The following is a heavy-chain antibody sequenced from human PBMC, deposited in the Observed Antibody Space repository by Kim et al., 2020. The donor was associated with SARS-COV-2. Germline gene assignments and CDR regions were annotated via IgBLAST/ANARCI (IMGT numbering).Heavy chain of an antibody. D-gene: IGHD3-22*01. CDR2: ISYDGRNT. J-gene: IGHJ6*02. CDR1: GLSFESSA. V-gene: IGHV3-30-3*01. Sequence: GGSLRLSCAASGLSFESSAMNWVRQAPGKGLEWVAVISYDGRNTNYADSVTGRFTVSRDNSKSTLYLQMNSLRVEDTAVYYCARGNYYESLSLSDYYNGMDVWGQGTLVTVSS. CDR3: ARGNYYESLSLSDYYNGMDV.